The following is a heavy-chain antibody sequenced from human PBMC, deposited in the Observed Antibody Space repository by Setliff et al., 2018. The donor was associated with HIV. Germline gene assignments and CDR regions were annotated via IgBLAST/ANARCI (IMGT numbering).Heavy chain of an antibody. V-gene: IGHV4-38-2*01. Sequence: SETLSLTCAVSGYSISSDYYWGWIRQPPGKGLEWIGSIHHTGRTYYDPSLKSRITISLDTSKNQYSLKLTSVTAADTAVYYCARGSSSGTDLAVLWGQGTLVTVSS. J-gene: IGHJ4*02. CDR3: ARGSSSGTDLAVL. CDR1: GYSISSDYY. D-gene: IGHD3-22*01. CDR2: IHHTGRT.